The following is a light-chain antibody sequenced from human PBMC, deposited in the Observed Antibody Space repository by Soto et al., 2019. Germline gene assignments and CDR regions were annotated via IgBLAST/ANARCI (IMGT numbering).Light chain of an antibody. CDR1: NSDIANYNY. CDR3: SSYTSSSTPYV. CDR2: EVT. V-gene: IGLV2-8*01. Sequence: QSVLTQPPSASGSPGQSVTISCTGTNSDIANYNYVSWYQQYPGKVPKLIIYEVTKRPSGVPDRFSGSKSGNTASLTVSGLQAEDEADYYCSSYTSSSTPYVFGTGTKLTVL. J-gene: IGLJ1*01.